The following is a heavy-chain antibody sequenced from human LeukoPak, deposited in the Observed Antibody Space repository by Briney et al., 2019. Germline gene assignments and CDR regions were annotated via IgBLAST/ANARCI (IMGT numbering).Heavy chain of an antibody. CDR2: IRWNSCSI. V-gene: IGHV3-9*01. CDR1: GFTFYDYA. Sequence: GGSLRLSCAASGFTFYDYAMHGVRQAPGKRLEWVSGIRWNSCSIGYADSVKGRFTISRDNANNSLYIHMNSLRPEDTALYSCAKDMARYSDVGGYGMDVWGQGTTVTVSS. CDR3: AKDMARYSDVGGYGMDV. D-gene: IGHD3-9*01. J-gene: IGHJ6*02.